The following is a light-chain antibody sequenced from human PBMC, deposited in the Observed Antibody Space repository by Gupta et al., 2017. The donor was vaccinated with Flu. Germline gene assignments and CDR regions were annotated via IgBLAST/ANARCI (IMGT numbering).Light chain of an antibody. CDR1: QSVSSNY. CDR2: GAS. J-gene: IGKJ1*01. V-gene: IGKV3-20*01. CDR3: QQDGSSPPT. Sequence: EIVLTQSPGTLSLSPGKRATLSCRAGQSVSSNYLAWYQQKPGQAPRLLIYGASSRATGIPDRFSGSGSGTDFTLTISRLEPEDFAVYYCQQDGSSPPTFGQGTKVEIK.